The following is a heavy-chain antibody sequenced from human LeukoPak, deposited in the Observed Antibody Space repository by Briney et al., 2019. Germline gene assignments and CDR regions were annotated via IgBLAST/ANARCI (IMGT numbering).Heavy chain of an antibody. J-gene: IGHJ4*02. CDR2: ISAYNGNT. CDR1: GYTFTSYG. V-gene: IGHV1-18*01. Sequence: RASVKVSCKASGYTFTSYGISWVRQAPGQGLEWMGWISAYNGNTNYAQKLQGRVTMTTDTSTSTAYMELRSLRSDDTAVYYCARDRISLGSSSSVDYWGQGTLVTVSS. CDR3: ARDRISLGSSSSVDY. D-gene: IGHD6-13*01.